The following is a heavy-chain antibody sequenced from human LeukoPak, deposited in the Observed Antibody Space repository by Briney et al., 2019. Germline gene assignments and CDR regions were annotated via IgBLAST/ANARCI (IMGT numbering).Heavy chain of an antibody. Sequence: GGSLRLSCAASGFTFSSYGMSWVRQAPGKGLEWVSVILGSGGRTFYADSVKGRFTISRDNSNNTLYLQMNGLRGDDTAVYYCATYGSGFGYWGQGTLVTVS. V-gene: IGHV3-23*01. D-gene: IGHD3-10*01. J-gene: IGHJ4*02. CDR2: ILGSGGRT. CDR3: ATYGSGFGY. CDR1: GFTFSSYG.